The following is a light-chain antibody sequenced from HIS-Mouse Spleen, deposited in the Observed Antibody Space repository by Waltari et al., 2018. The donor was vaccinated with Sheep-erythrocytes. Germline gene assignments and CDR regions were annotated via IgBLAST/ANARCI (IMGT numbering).Light chain of an antibody. J-gene: IGLJ3*02. Sequence: QSALTQPRSVSGSPGQSVTISCTGTSSDVGGYNYVSWYQQNPGKAPKPMIYDVSKRPSGVPDRCSGSKSGNTASLTISGLQAEDEADYYCCSYAGSSTPWVFGGGTKLTVL. CDR2: DVS. CDR1: SSDVGGYNY. CDR3: CSYAGSSTPWV. V-gene: IGLV2-11*01.